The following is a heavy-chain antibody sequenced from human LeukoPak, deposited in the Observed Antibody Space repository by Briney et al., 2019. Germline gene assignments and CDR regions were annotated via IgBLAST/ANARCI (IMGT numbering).Heavy chain of an antibody. CDR2: INHSGST. V-gene: IGHV4-34*01. D-gene: IGHD6-13*01. CDR1: GGSFSGYY. CDR3: ARGDRSSSCPTFDY. Sequence: SETLSLTCAVYGGSFSGYYWSWIRQPPGKGLEWIGEINHSGSTNYNPSLKSRVTISVDTSKNQSSLKLSSVTAADTAVYYCARGDRSSSCPTFDYWGQGTLVTVSS. J-gene: IGHJ4*02.